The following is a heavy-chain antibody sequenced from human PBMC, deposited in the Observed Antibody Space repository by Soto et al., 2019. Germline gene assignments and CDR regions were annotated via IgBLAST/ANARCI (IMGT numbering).Heavy chain of an antibody. Sequence: ETLSLTCTVSGGSISSSSYYWGWIRQPPGKGLEWIGSIYYSGSTYYNPSLKSRVTISVDTSKNQFSLKLSSVTAADTAVYYCARPRGVVPAATNWFDPWGQGTLVTVSS. CDR1: GGSISSSSYY. J-gene: IGHJ5*02. CDR3: ARPRGVVPAATNWFDP. V-gene: IGHV4-39*01. D-gene: IGHD2-2*01. CDR2: IYYSGST.